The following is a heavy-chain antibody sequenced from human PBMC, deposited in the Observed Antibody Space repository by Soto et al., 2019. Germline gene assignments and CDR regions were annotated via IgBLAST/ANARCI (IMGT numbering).Heavy chain of an antibody. J-gene: IGHJ6*02. CDR1: GFRFSIYG. V-gene: IGHV3-21*01. CDR2: IGRRSDI. D-gene: IGHD2-21*02. Sequence: PGGSMKLSCEACGFRFSIYGIHFFGHPPFKGLEWVLSIGRRSDIYYADYVKGRFTISRDNAKISVSLQMNSLRDEVTAGYYFVREETARTLAYGLDVWGQGTTVSVPS. CDR3: VREETARTLAYGLDV.